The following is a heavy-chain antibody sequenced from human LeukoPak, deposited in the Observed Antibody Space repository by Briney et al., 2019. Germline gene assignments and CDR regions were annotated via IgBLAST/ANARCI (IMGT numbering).Heavy chain of an antibody. CDR1: GYTFTSYN. CDR2: INPSGGST. V-gene: IGHV1-46*01. J-gene: IGHJ5*02. Sequence: ASVKVSCKASGYTFTSYNMHWVRQAPGQGLEWMGIINPSGGSTSYAQKFQGRVTMTRDTSTSTVYMELSSLRSEDTAVYYCARVGRSNWFDPWGQGTLVTVSS. CDR3: ARVGRSNWFDP. D-gene: IGHD2-15*01.